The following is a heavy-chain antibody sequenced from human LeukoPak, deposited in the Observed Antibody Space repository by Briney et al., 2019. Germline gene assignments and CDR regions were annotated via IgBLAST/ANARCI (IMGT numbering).Heavy chain of an antibody. CDR1: GYTFTAYY. Sequence: ASVKVSCKASGYTFTAYYMHWVRQAPGQGLEWMGWINPNSGVTNYAQKFQDRVTMTRDTSITTAYMELSRLRSDDTAIYYCARDSGYTSGWFYPYWGQGTLVTVSS. J-gene: IGHJ4*02. CDR3: ARDSGYTSGWFYPY. V-gene: IGHV1-2*02. CDR2: INPNSGVT. D-gene: IGHD6-19*01.